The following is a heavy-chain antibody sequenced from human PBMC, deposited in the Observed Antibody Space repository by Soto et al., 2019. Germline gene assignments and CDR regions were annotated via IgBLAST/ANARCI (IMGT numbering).Heavy chain of an antibody. CDR3: AREGVRGMDV. Sequence: QVQLVQSGAEVKKPGASVKVSCKASGYTFPSYDINWVRQANGQGLEWMGWMNRNSANTGYAQKYPGRGTMTRNTSRSTAYLGLSSLRSEDTAVQYCAREGVRGMDVWGQGTTVTVSS. CDR2: MNRNSANT. CDR1: GYTFPSYD. D-gene: IGHD3-16*01. V-gene: IGHV1-8*01. J-gene: IGHJ6*02.